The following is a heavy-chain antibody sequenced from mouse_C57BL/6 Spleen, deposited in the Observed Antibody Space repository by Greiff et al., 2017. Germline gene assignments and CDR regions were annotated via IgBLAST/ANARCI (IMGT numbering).Heavy chain of an antibody. CDR2: MYPGSGNT. V-gene: IGHV1-66*01. D-gene: IGHD2-5*01. J-gene: IGHJ2*01. CDR3: ARRYSNCFDY. Sequence: VQLQQSGPELVKPGASVKISCKASGYSFTSYYIHWVKQRPGQGLEWIGWMYPGSGNTKYNEKFKGKATLTADTSSSTAYMQLSSLTSEDSAVYYCARRYSNCFDYWGQGTTLTVSS. CDR1: GYSFTSYY.